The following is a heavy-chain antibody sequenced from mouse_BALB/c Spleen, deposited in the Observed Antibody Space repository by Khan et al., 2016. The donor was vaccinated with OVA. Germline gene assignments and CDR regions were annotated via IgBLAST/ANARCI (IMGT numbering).Heavy chain of an antibody. Sequence: EVQLQESGPGLVNPSQSLSLTCTVTGYSITSDYAWNWIRQFPGNKLEWMGYIKYSGSTNYNPAHKSRISLTRDTSTNQVCLQLNSVTTKDTASYYCARDGSRYNYAIDYWGQGTSVTVSS. V-gene: IGHV3-2*02. D-gene: IGHD2-3*01. CDR3: ARDGSRYNYAIDY. CDR2: IKYSGST. J-gene: IGHJ4*01. CDR1: GYSITSDYA.